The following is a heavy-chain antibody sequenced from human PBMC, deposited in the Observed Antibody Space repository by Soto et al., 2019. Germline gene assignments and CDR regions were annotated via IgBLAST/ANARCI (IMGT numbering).Heavy chain of an antibody. Sequence: EAQLVESGGGFVKPGGSLRLSCAASGFTFSNAWMTWVRQAPVKGLEWVGRIKSKSDGETTDYAAPVKGRFPISRDDSIHTLYLQMDSRKTEDAAVYYCTTDCGLTQLDYDSGWGTYRRFDYWGQGTLVTVSS. J-gene: IGHJ4*02. V-gene: IGHV3-15*01. CDR2: IKSKSDGETT. CDR3: TTDCGLTQLDYDSGWGTYRRFDY. CDR1: GFTFSNAW. D-gene: IGHD3-16*02.